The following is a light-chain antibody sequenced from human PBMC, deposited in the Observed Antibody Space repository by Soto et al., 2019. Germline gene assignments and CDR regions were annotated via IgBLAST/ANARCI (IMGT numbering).Light chain of an antibody. Sequence: AILLTQSPYSLSASVGARVALTCRASQGIDTSLAWYQQKPGKAPKLLIYAASNFQSGVPSRFSGSGSGTDFTLTISSLQPEDIATYYCQQFDNVPLTFGGGTKVDIK. CDR1: QGIDTS. CDR2: AAS. J-gene: IGKJ4*01. CDR3: QQFDNVPLT. V-gene: IGKV1D-13*01.